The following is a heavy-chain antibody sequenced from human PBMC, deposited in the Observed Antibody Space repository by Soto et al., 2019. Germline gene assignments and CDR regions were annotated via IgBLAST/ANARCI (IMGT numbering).Heavy chain of an antibody. CDR3: ASTLVEMATSPQAFDI. CDR1: GGTFSSYA. V-gene: IGHV1-69*12. D-gene: IGHD5-12*01. J-gene: IGHJ3*02. CDR2: IIPIFGTA. Sequence: QVQLVQSGAEVKKPGSSVKVSCKASGGTFSSYAISWVRQAPGQGLEWMGGIIPIFGTANYAQKFQGRVTITADESTSTAYMELSSLRSEATAVYYCASTLVEMATSPQAFDIWGQGTMVTVSS.